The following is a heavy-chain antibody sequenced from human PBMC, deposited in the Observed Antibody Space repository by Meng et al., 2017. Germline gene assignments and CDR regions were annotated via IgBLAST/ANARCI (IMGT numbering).Heavy chain of an antibody. J-gene: IGHJ5*02. CDR1: GFTFSSYG. CDR3: ARESMYNWFDP. Sequence: VQLLESGVGVVQPGRSLRLSCAASGFTFSSYGRHWVRQAPGKGLEWVSYISSSGSTIYYADSVKGRFTISRDNAKNSLYLQMNSLRAEDTAVYYCARESMYNWFDPWGQGTLVTVSS. V-gene: IGHV3-48*04. CDR2: ISSSGSTI. D-gene: IGHD6-6*01.